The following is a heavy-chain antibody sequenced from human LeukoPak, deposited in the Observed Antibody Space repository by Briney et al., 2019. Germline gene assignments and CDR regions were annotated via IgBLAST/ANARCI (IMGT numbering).Heavy chain of an antibody. Sequence: GGSLRLSCAASGFTFSNYWMSWVRQAPGKGLEWVANMKEDGSEKNYVDSVKGRFTISRDNAQDSLYLQMNSLRAEDTAVYYCARDRGYSNFDYWGQGTLVTISS. V-gene: IGHV3-7*01. CDR1: GFTFSNYW. D-gene: IGHD4-11*01. CDR3: ARDRGYSNFDY. CDR2: MKEDGSEK. J-gene: IGHJ4*02.